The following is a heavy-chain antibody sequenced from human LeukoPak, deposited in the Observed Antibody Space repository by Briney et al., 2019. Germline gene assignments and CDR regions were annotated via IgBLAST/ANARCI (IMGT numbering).Heavy chain of an antibody. CDR2: IYHSGST. V-gene: IGHV4-30-2*01. CDR1: GGSISSGGYY. Sequence: ASQTLSLTCTVSGGSISSGGYYWSWIRQPPGKDLEWIGYIYHSGSTYYNPSLKSRVTISVDRSKNQFSLKLSSVTAADTAVYYCARGSRDSRGWYHFDYWGQGTLVTVSS. J-gene: IGHJ4*02. D-gene: IGHD6-19*01. CDR3: ARGSRDSRGWYHFDY.